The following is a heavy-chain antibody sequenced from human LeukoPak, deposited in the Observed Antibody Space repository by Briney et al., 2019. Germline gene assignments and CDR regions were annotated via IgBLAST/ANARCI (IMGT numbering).Heavy chain of an antibody. Sequence: SVKVSCKASGGTFSSYAISWVRQAPGQGLEWMGGIIPIFGTANYAQKFQGRVTITADESTSTAYMELSSLRSEDTAVYYCARAKRWWLPGVRLYYYYYMDVWGKGTAVTVSS. CDR2: IIPIFGTA. D-gene: IGHD5-12*01. V-gene: IGHV1-69*01. CDR1: GGTFSSYA. J-gene: IGHJ6*03. CDR3: ARAKRWWLPGVRLYYYYYMDV.